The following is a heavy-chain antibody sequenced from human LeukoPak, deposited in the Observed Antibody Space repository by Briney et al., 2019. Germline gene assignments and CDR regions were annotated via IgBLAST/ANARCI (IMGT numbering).Heavy chain of an antibody. V-gene: IGHV1-2*02. J-gene: IGHJ3*02. CDR3: ARANLSTIFGVVYGAFDI. D-gene: IGHD3-3*01. CDR2: INPNGGDT. Sequence: ASVKVSCKASGYTFTGYYMHWVRQAPGQGLQWMGWINPNGGDTNYAQKFQGRVTMTRDTSISTAYMELSRLRSDDTAVYYCARANLSTIFGVVYGAFDIWGQGTMVTVSS. CDR1: GYTFTGYY.